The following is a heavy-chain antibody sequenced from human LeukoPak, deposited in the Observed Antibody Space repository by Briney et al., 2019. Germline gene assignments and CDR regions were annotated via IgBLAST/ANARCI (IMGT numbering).Heavy chain of an antibody. CDR3: ARGDDFSGDY. J-gene: IGHJ4*02. CDR1: GFTFSTYW. CDR2: IHTDGHEK. D-gene: IGHD2-21*02. Sequence: GGSLRLSCTPSGFTFSTYWMSWVRHTPGKGLEWVANIHTDGHEKYHVDSVTGRFTISRDNAKNSLYLQMNSLRVEDTAVYYCARGDDFSGDYWGQGTLVTVSP. V-gene: IGHV3-7*04.